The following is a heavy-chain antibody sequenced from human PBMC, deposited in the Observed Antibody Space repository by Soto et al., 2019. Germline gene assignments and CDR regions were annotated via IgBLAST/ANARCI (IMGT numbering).Heavy chain of an antibody. V-gene: IGHV3-23*01. J-gene: IGHJ4*02. CDR1: GFTFSSYA. CDR3: AKEGTSGWYYFGY. CDR2: ISGSGGSP. D-gene: IGHD6-19*01. Sequence: GSLRLSCAASGFTFSSYAMNWVRQAPGKGLEWVSTISGSGGSPYSADSVKGRFTISRDNSKNTLYLQMNSLRAEDTAIYYCAKEGTSGWYYFGYWGQGTLVNVSS.